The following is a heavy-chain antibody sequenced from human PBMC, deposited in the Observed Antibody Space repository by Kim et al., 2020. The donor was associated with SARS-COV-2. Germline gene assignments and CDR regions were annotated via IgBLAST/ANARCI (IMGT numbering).Heavy chain of an antibody. Sequence: SETLSLTCTVSGGSISRYYWTWIRQPPGKGLEWIGYIYYSGITKYNSSLKSRVTISVDTSKNQFSLKLNSVTAADTAVYYCARHMTADWYFDLWGRGTLVTVPS. CDR1: GGSISRYY. CDR2: IYYSGIT. J-gene: IGHJ2*01. CDR3: ARHMTADWYFDL. D-gene: IGHD2-21*02. V-gene: IGHV4-59*01.